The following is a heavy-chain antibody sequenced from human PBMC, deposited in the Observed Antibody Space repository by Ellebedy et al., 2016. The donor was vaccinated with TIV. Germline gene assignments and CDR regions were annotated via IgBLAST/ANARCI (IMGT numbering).Heavy chain of an antibody. J-gene: IGHJ4*02. CDR2: IYYSGST. V-gene: IGHV4-59*12. D-gene: IGHD3-10*01. Sequence: SETLSLXXTVSGGSISSYYWSWIRQPPGKGLEWIGYIYYSGSTYYNPSLKSRVTISVDTSKNQFSLKLSSVTAADTAVYYCARDLSQWFEFDYWGQGTLVTVSS. CDR3: ARDLSQWFEFDY. CDR1: GGSISSYY.